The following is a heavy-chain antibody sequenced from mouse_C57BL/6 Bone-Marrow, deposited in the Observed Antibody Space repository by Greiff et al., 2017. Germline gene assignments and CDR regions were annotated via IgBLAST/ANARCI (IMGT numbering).Heavy chain of an antibody. CDR3: ARDAEFAY. Sequence: EVKVVESGGGLVQSGRSLRLSCATSGFTFSDFYMEWVRQAPGKGLEWIAASRNKANDYTTEYSASVKGRFIVSRDTSQSILYLQMNALRAEDTAIYYCARDAEFAYWGQGTLVTVSA. CDR1: GFTFSDFY. J-gene: IGHJ3*01. CDR2: SRNKANDYTT. V-gene: IGHV7-1*01.